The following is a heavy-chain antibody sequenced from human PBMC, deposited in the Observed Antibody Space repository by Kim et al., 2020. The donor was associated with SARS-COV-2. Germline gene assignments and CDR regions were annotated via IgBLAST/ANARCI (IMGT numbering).Heavy chain of an antibody. Sequence: GGSLRLSCAASGFTFSSYGMHWVRQAPGKGLEWVAVISYDGSNKYYADSVKGRFTISRDNSKNTLYLQMNSLRAEDTAVYYCAKDIEWGWYSHYWGQGTLVTVSS. J-gene: IGHJ4*02. CDR3: AKDIEWGWYSHY. CDR2: ISYDGSNK. D-gene: IGHD6-19*01. CDR1: GFTFSSYG. V-gene: IGHV3-30*18.